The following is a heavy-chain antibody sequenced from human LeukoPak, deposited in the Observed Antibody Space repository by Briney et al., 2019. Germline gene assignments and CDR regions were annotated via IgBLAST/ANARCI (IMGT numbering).Heavy chain of an antibody. J-gene: IGHJ4*02. CDR2: ISSSSTYI. V-gene: IGHV3-21*01. CDR3: VRSYYDSSGSLDY. D-gene: IGHD3-22*01. Sequence: GGSLRLSCAASGFTFSSYSMNWVRQAPGKGLEWVSFISSSSTYIYYADSVKGRFTISRDNAKNSLYLQMNSLRVEDTAVYYCVRSYYDSSGSLDYWGQGTPVTVSS. CDR1: GFTFSSYS.